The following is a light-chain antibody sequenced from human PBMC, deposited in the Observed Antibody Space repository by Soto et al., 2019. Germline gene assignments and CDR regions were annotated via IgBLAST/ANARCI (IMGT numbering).Light chain of an antibody. CDR2: KVS. V-gene: IGLV2-23*02. CDR1: SSDIGSYHL. J-gene: IGLJ1*01. CDR3: CSYAGSNWGYV. Sequence: QSALTQPASLSGSPGQSITISCTGTSSDIGSYHLVSWYQHQSGKAPKLIIYKVSQWPSGVSDRFSASKSGNTASLTIFGLQDEDEDDYYCCSYAGSNWGYVFGTGTKVTVL.